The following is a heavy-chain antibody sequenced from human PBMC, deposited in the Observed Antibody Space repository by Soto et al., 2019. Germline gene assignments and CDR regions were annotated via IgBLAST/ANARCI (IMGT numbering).Heavy chain of an antibody. CDR1: GFTFDDYA. D-gene: IGHD1-26*01. CDR3: ARLGGRELQGYFQH. Sequence: GGSLRLSCAASGFTFDDYAMHWVRQAPGKGLEWVSGISWNSGSIGYADSVKGRFTISRDNAKNSLYLQMNSLRAEDTALYYCARLGGRELQGYFQHWGQGTLVTVSS. V-gene: IGHV3-9*01. CDR2: ISWNSGSI. J-gene: IGHJ1*01.